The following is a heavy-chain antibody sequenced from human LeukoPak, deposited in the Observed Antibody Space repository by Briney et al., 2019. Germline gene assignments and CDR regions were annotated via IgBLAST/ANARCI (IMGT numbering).Heavy chain of an antibody. CDR3: ARHPGIAVTGTGFQY. Sequence: PSETLSLTCTVSGCSISSGDYYWSWVRQPPGKGLEWVGYIYFTGSTYYNPSLKSRLTISVDTSKNQFSLRLSSMTAADTAVYYCARHPGIAVTGTGFQYWGQGTLVTVSS. CDR2: IYFTGST. CDR1: GCSISSGDYY. J-gene: IGHJ4*02. V-gene: IGHV4-30-4*01. D-gene: IGHD6-19*01.